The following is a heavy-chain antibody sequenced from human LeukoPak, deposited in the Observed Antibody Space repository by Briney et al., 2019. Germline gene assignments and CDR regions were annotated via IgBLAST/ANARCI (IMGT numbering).Heavy chain of an antibody. CDR3: AKDYSSSGYYFDY. J-gene: IGHJ4*02. CDR2: ISGSGGST. V-gene: IGHV3-23*01. Sequence: GRSLRLSCAASGFTFSSYAMSWVRQAPGKGLEWVSAISGSGGSTYYADSVKGRFTISRDNSKNTLYLQMNSLRAEDTAVYYCAKDYSSSGYYFDYWGQGTLVTVSS. CDR1: GFTFSSYA. D-gene: IGHD6-6*01.